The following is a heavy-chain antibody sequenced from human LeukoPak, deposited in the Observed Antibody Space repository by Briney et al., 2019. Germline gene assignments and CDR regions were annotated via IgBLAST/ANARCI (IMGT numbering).Heavy chain of an antibody. CDR1: GFTFSSYA. CDR3: AKDAGLLRYFDWLADWFDP. D-gene: IGHD3-9*01. J-gene: IGHJ5*02. V-gene: IGHV3-23*01. CDR2: ISGRGGST. Sequence: PGGSLRLSCAASGFTFSSYAMSWVRQAPGKGLEWVSAISGRGGSTYYADSVKGRFTISRDNSKNTLYLQMNSLRAEDTAVYYCAKDAGLLRYFDWLADWFDPSGQGTLVTVSS.